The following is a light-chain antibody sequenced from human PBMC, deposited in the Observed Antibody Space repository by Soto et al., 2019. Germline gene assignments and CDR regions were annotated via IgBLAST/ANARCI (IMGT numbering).Light chain of an antibody. Sequence: DIQMTQSPSSVSASVGDRVTITCRASQDVSSWLAWYQRKPGKAPNLLIYDVSTLQTGVPSRFSGRGSGTEATLIISSLQPDDVATYYCQQYFHYPVTFGRGTKVDIK. CDR2: DVS. J-gene: IGKJ2*01. CDR1: QDVSSW. V-gene: IGKV1-12*01. CDR3: QQYFHYPVT.